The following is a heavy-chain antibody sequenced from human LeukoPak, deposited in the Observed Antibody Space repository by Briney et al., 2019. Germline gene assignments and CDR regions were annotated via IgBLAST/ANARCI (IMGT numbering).Heavy chain of an antibody. V-gene: IGHV3-20*04. CDR2: INWNGGST. CDR3: ARDATRGGDNDY. Sequence: GGSLRLSCAASGFTFDDYGMSWVRQAPGKGLEWVSGINWNGGSTGYADSVKGRLTISRDNSKNSLYLQMSSLRADDTAVYYCARDATRGGDNDYWGQGTRVIVSS. J-gene: IGHJ4*02. D-gene: IGHD2-21*02. CDR1: GFTFDDYG.